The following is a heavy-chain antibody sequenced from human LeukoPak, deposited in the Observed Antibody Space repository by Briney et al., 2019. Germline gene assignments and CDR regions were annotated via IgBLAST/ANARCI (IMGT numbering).Heavy chain of an antibody. CDR1: GYTFTSYD. Sequence: ASVKVSCKASGYTFTSYDINWVRQATGQGLECMGWMNPNSGDTGYAQKFQGRVTMTRNTSISTAYMELSSLRSEDTAVYYCAREGVVVPAAPTGFDYWGQGTLVTVSS. V-gene: IGHV1-8*01. D-gene: IGHD2-2*01. CDR3: AREGVVVPAAPTGFDY. J-gene: IGHJ4*02. CDR2: MNPNSGDT.